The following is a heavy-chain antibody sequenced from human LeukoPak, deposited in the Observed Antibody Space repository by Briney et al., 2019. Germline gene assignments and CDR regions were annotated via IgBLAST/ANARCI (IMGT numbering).Heavy chain of an antibody. Sequence: PSETLSFTCTVSGGSISSYYWSWIRQPPGKGLEWIGYIYYSGSTNYNPSLSGRVTISMDTSKAHFSLRLTSVTAADTAVYYCTSSSWNFYGLDVWGQGTTVIVSS. CDR1: GGSISSYY. CDR2: IYYSGST. D-gene: IGHD6-13*01. V-gene: IGHV4-59*01. CDR3: TSSSWNFYGLDV. J-gene: IGHJ6*02.